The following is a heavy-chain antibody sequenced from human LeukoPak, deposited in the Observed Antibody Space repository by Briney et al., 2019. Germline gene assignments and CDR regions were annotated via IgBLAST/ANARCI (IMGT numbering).Heavy chain of an antibody. CDR3: ARARSFDY. V-gene: IGHV4-34*01. Sequence: KPSETLSLTCAVYGGSFSGYYWAWIRQPPGKGLEWIGEINHSGSTSCNPSLKSRVTISVDTSKNQFSLKLSSVTAADTAVYYCARARSFDYWGQGTLVTVSS. J-gene: IGHJ4*02. CDR1: GGSFSGYY. CDR2: INHSGST.